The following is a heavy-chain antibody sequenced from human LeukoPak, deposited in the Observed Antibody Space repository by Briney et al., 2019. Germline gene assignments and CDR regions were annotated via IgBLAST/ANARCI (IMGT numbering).Heavy chain of an antibody. CDR3: ARSFGSGSPWDYYYYGMDV. J-gene: IGHJ6*04. V-gene: IGHV1-69*13. CDR2: IIPIFGTA. CDR1: GGTFSSYA. Sequence: ASVKVSCKASGGTFSSYAISWVRQAPGQGLEWMGGIIPIFGTANYAQKFQGRVTITADESTNTAYMELSSLRSEDTAVYYRARSFGSGSPWDYYYYGMDVWGKGTTVTVSS. D-gene: IGHD3-10*01.